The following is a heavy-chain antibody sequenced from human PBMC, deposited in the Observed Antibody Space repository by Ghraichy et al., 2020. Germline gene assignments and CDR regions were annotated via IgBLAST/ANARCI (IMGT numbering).Heavy chain of an antibody. CDR3: ARRVGATRGFDY. CDR2: IYTSGST. Sequence: SQTLSLTCTVSGGSISSYYWSWIRQPPGKGLEWIGYIYTSGSTNYNPSLKSRVTISVDTSKNQFSLKLSSVTAADTAVYYCARRVGATRGFDYWGQGTLVTVSS. CDR1: GGSISSYY. V-gene: IGHV4-4*09. D-gene: IGHD1-26*01. J-gene: IGHJ4*02.